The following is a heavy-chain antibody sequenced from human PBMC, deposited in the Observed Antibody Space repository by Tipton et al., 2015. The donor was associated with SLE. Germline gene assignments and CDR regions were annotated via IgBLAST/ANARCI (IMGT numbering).Heavy chain of an antibody. CDR3: ASSLLAGIAAAGRGDY. J-gene: IGHJ4*02. CDR1: GFTFSSYA. CDR2: ISGSGGST. V-gene: IGHV3-23*01. Sequence: GSLRLSCAASGFTFSSYAMSWVRQAPGKGLEWVSAISGSGGSTYYADSVKGRFTISRDNAKNSLYLQMNSLRAEDTAVYYCASSLLAGIAAAGRGDYWGQGTLVTVSS. D-gene: IGHD6-13*01.